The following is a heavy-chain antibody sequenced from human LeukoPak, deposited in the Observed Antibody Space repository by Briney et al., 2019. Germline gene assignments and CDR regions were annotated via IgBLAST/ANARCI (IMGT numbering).Heavy chain of an antibody. CDR1: GYTFTGCY. Sequence: ASVRVSCKASGYTFTGCYMHWVRQAPGQGLEWMGWINPNSGGTNYAQKFQGRVTTTRDTSISTAYMEVSRLRSDDTAVYYCARSTGYYHDYWGQGTLVTVSS. CDR3: ARSTGYYHDY. CDR2: INPNSGGT. D-gene: IGHD3-9*01. J-gene: IGHJ4*02. V-gene: IGHV1-2*02.